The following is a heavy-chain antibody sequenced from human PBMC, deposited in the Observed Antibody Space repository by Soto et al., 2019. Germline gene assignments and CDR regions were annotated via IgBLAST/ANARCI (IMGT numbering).Heavy chain of an antibody. CDR2: INHSGST. Sequence: QVQLQQWGAGLLKPTETLSLTCAVYGGTFSGYYWSWIRQPPGKGLEWIGEINHSGSTNYNPSLKSRVTISVDTSKNQFSLKLSSVTAADTAVYHCARAGVYLLRYFDWYRGHWFDPWGQGTLVTVSS. J-gene: IGHJ5*02. D-gene: IGHD3-9*01. V-gene: IGHV4-34*01. CDR3: ARAGVYLLRYFDWYRGHWFDP. CDR1: GGTFSGYY.